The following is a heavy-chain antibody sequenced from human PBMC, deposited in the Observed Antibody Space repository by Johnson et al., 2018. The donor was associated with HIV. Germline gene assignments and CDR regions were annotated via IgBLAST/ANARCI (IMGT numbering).Heavy chain of an antibody. Sequence: QVQLVESVGGVVQPGRSLRLSCEASGFMFSRYALACVRQAPGKGLEWVALIWHDGSNDNYADSVKGRFTLSRDNSRNTLYLQMNNLRSEDTAIYYCVKDSETSSAPLDGAFDIWGQGTTVTVSS. CDR1: GFMFSRYA. D-gene: IGHD6-19*01. CDR3: VKDSETSSAPLDGAFDI. CDR2: IWHDGSND. V-gene: IGHV3-33*06. J-gene: IGHJ3*02.